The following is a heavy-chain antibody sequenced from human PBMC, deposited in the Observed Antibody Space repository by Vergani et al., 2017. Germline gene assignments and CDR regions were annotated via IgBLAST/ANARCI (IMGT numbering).Heavy chain of an antibody. Sequence: QVQLVQSGAEVKTPGASVKVSCKASGYTFTGYYMHWVRQAPGQGLEWMGWISAYNGNTNYAQKLQGRVTMTTDTSTSTAYMELRSLRSDDTAVYYCARDRIGYCSGGSCYSGSNYWGQGTLVTVSS. D-gene: IGHD2-15*01. J-gene: IGHJ4*02. CDR3: ARDRIGYCSGGSCYSGSNY. CDR1: GYTFTGYY. V-gene: IGHV1-18*04. CDR2: ISAYNGNT.